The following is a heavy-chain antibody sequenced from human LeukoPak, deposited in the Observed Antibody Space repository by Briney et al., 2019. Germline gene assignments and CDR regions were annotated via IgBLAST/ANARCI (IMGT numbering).Heavy chain of an antibody. Sequence: EASVKVSCKASGYTFTSYGISWVRQAPGQGLEWMGWISAYNGNTNYAQKLQGRVTMTTDTSTSTAYMELRSLRSDDTAVYYCARDERITIFGVVINLDAFDIWGQGTMVTVSS. J-gene: IGHJ3*02. CDR2: ISAYNGNT. D-gene: IGHD3-3*01. V-gene: IGHV1-18*01. CDR1: GYTFTSYG. CDR3: ARDERITIFGVVINLDAFDI.